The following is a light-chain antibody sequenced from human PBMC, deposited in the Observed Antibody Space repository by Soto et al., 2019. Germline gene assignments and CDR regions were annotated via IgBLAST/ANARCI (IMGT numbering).Light chain of an antibody. CDR2: AAS. CDR3: HHSYSIFMYT. CDR1: QGIRND. J-gene: IGKJ2*01. V-gene: IGKV1-6*01. Sequence: AIQMTQSPSSLSASVGDRVTITCRASQGIRNDLDWFQQKPGKAPKLLIYAASNLQSGVPARFSGSGSGTDFTLTISSLQPEDFATYYCHHSYSIFMYTFGQGTKVDIK.